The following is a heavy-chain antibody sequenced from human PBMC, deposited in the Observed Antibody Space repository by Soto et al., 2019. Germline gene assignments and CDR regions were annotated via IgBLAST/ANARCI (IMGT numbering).Heavy chain of an antibody. J-gene: IGHJ4*02. Sequence: QVQRVQSGAEVKKPGASVKVSCKASGSTFTSYDINWLRQATGQGREWMGWMNPNSGNTGYAQKFQGRVTMTRNTSISTAYMELSSLRSEDTAVYYCSRANWKDGGVQDYWGQGTLVTVSS. CDR2: MNPNSGNT. V-gene: IGHV1-8*01. CDR1: GSTFTSYD. CDR3: SRANWKDGGVQDY. D-gene: IGHD1-20*01.